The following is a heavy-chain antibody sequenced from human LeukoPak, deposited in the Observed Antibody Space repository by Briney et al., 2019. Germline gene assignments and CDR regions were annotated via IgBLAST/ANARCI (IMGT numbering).Heavy chain of an antibody. J-gene: IGHJ4*02. Sequence: SVKVSCKASGGTFSSYAISWVRQAPGQGLEWMGGIIPIFGTANYAQKFQGRVTITADESTGTAYMELSSPRSEDTAVYYCARVAVAEYFDYWGQGTLVTVSS. CDR1: GGTFSSYA. V-gene: IGHV1-69*13. D-gene: IGHD6-19*01. CDR2: IIPIFGTA. CDR3: ARVAVAEYFDY.